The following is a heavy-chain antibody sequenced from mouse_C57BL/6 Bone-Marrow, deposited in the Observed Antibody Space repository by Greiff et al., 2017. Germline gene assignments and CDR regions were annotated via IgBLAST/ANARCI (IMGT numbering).Heavy chain of an antibody. CDR3: ARPHYYGSSYNYAMDD. D-gene: IGHD1-1*01. V-gene: IGHV1-82*01. J-gene: IGHJ4*01. Sequence: VQLQQSGPELVKPGASVKISCKASGYAFSSSWMNWVKQRPGKGLEWIGRIYPGDGDTNYNGKFKGKDTLTADKSSSTAYMQLSSLTSEDSAVYFCARPHYYGSSYNYAMDDWGQGTSVTVSS. CDR1: GYAFSSSW. CDR2: IYPGDGDT.